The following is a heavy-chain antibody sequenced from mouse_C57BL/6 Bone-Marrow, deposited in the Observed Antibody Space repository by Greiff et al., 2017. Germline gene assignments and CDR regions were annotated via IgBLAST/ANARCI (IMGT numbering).Heavy chain of an antibody. CDR2: IHPNSGST. CDR3: ARRATVASWYFDV. V-gene: IGHV1-64*01. D-gene: IGHD1-1*01. CDR1: GYTFTSYW. J-gene: IGHJ1*03. Sequence: QVQLQQPGAELVKPGASVKLSCKASGYTFTSYWMHWVKQRPGQGLEWIGMIHPNSGSTNYNEKFKSKATLTVDKSSSTAYMQLSSLTSEDSAVYYCARRATVASWYFDVWGTGTTVTVSS.